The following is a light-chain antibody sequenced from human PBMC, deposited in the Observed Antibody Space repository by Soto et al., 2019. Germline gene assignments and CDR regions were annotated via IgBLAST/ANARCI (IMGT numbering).Light chain of an antibody. J-gene: IGLJ2*01. CDR1: RYNLGNNA. Sequence: QSVLTQPPSASGTPGQRITISCSGSRYNLGNNAVNWYQQLPGAAPKLLIYTNDKRPSGVADRLSGAKSGTSASLAISGLQSEDEADYYCAAWDDSLNGVVFGGGTKLTVL. CDR3: AAWDDSLNGVV. V-gene: IGLV1-44*01. CDR2: TND.